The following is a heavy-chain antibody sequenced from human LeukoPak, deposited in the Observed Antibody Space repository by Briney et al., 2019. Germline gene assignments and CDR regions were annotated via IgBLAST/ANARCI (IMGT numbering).Heavy chain of an antibody. CDR1: GITFSTYW. D-gene: IGHD5-18*01. J-gene: IGHJ4*02. CDR2: INRDGSGI. Sequence: GGSLRLSCAASGITFSTYWMHWVRQAPGKGLVWISRINRDGSGITYADSVKGRFTISRDNAKSILYLQMNSLRAEDTAVYYCADTGYNYEFDYWGQGTLVTVSS. V-gene: IGHV3-74*01. CDR3: ADTGYNYEFDY.